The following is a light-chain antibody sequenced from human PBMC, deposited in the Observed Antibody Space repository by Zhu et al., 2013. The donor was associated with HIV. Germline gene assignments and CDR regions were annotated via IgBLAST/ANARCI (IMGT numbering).Light chain of an antibody. Sequence: QSVLTQPPSVSAAPGQKVTISCSGSSSNIGNNYVSWYRQLPGTAPKLLIYDNNRRPSGIPDRFSGSKSGTSTTLGITGLQTGDEADYYCGTWDNDLRAWLFGGGTELTVL. CDR2: DNN. CDR1: SSNIGNNY. V-gene: IGLV1-51*01. J-gene: IGLJ3*02. CDR3: GTWDNDLRAWL.